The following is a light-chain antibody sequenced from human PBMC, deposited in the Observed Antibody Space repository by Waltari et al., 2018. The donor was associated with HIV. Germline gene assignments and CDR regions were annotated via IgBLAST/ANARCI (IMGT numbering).Light chain of an antibody. CDR3: QKYNSAPLIT. V-gene: IGKV1-27*01. CDR2: AAS. Sequence: DIQMTQSPTSLSASVGDRVTITCRASQAISTFLAWYQQKPVKVPKLLISAASTLRSGVPSRFSGSGSGTDFTLTINGLQPEDVATYYCQKYNSAPLITFGPGTKVDI. CDR1: QAISTF. J-gene: IGKJ3*01.